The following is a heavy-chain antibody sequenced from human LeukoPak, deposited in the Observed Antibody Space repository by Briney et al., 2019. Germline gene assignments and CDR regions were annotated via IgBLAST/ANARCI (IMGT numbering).Heavy chain of an antibody. CDR3: ARFIPSSGSYDP. V-gene: IGHV3-30-3*01. J-gene: IGHJ5*02. CDR1: GFTFSSYA. D-gene: IGHD1-26*01. CDR2: ISYDGSNK. Sequence: PGGSLRLSCAASGFTFSSYAMHWVRQAPGKGLEWVAVISYDGSNKYYADSVKGRSTISRDNSKNTLYLQMNSLRAEDTAVYYCARFIPSSGSYDPWGQGTLVTVSS.